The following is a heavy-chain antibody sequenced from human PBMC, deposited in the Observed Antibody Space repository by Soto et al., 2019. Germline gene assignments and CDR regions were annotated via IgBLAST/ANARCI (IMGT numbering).Heavy chain of an antibody. V-gene: IGHV3-33*01. Sequence: GGSLRLSCAASGFTFSSYGMHWVRQAPGKGLEWVAVIWYDGSNKYYADSVKGRFTISRDNSKNTLYLQMNSLRAEDTAVYYCARDQFPPGYSSSWAYWGQGTLVTVSS. CDR2: IWYDGSNK. J-gene: IGHJ4*02. CDR3: ARDQFPPGYSSSWAY. D-gene: IGHD6-13*01. CDR1: GFTFSSYG.